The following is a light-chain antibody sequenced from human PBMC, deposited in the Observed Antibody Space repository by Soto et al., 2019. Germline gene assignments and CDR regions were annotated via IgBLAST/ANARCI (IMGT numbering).Light chain of an antibody. CDR2: ATS. CDR3: QQSFSTPHT. J-gene: IGKJ2*01. CDR1: QTISFY. Sequence: IQMTQSPSSLSASVGDPVPITCRASQTISFYLNWYQQKPGRTPNLLIYATSSLQSGVPSRFDGSGSGTEFTLTISSLQPDDFATYYCQQSFSTPHTFAQGTKLELK. V-gene: IGKV1-39*01.